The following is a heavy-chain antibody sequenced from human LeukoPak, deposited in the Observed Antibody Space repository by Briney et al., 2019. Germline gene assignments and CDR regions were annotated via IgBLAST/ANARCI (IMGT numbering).Heavy chain of an antibody. CDR3: ARDNPRYEPYFDY. Sequence: SETLSLTCTVSGYSISSGYYWGWIRQPPGKGLEWIVSIYHSGSSYYNPSLKSRVTISVDTSKNQFSLKLSSVTAADTAVYYCARDNPRYEPYFDYWGQGTQVTVSS. D-gene: IGHD2-21*01. V-gene: IGHV4-38-2*02. J-gene: IGHJ4*02. CDR1: GYSISSGYY. CDR2: IYHSGSS.